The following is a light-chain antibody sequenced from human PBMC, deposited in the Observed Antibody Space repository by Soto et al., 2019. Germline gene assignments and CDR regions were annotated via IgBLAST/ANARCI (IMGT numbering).Light chain of an antibody. CDR3: SSYTSSSTLVV. V-gene: IGLV2-14*01. CDR2: DVS. J-gene: IGLJ1*01. CDR1: SSDVGGYNY. Sequence: QSALTQPASVSGSPGQSITISCTGTSSDVGGYNYVSWYQQHPGKAPKLMIYDVSNRPSVVSNRFSGSKSGNTASLTISGLQAEDEADYYCSSYTSSSTLVVFGTGTKLTVL.